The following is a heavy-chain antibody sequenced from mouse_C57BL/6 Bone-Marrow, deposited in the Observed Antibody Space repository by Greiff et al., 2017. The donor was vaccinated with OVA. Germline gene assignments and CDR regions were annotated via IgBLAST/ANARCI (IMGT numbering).Heavy chain of an antibody. CDR3: ARRNCYGLAY. CDR2: ISSGGSYT. V-gene: IGHV5-6*02. J-gene: IGHJ3*01. D-gene: IGHD1-2*01. Sequence: EVKLVESGGDLVKPGGSLKLSCAASGFTFSSYGMSWVRQTPDKRLEWVATISSGGSYTYYPDSVKGRFTISRDNAKNTLYLQMSSLKSEDTAVYYSARRNCYGLAYWGQGTLVTVSA. CDR1: GFTFSSYG.